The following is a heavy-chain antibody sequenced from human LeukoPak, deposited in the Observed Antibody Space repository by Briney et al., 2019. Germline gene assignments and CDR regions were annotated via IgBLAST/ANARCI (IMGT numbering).Heavy chain of an antibody. CDR2: IYHTGST. V-gene: IGHV4-61*01. Sequence: PSETLSLTCTVSGGSISSSSYYWGWIRQPPGKGLEWIGYIYHTGSTNYNPSLKSRVTISVDTSKNQFSLKLSSMTAADTAVYFCARDIYSSSWTAPYYWGQGTLVTVSS. CDR3: ARDIYSSSWTAPYY. D-gene: IGHD6-13*01. CDR1: GGSISSSSYY. J-gene: IGHJ4*02.